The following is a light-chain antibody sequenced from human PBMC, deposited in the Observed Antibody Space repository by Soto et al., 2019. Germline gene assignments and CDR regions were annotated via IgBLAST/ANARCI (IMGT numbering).Light chain of an antibody. V-gene: IGKV3-20*01. J-gene: IGKJ1*01. CDR3: QQYGRT. CDR2: GAS. CDR1: QSISSSY. Sequence: EIVLTQSPGTLSLSLGERATLSCRASQSISSSYLAWYQQKPGQAPRLLIYGASSRATGIPDRFSGSGSGTDFTLTISRREPEDFAVYYCQQYGRTFGQGTKVDIK.